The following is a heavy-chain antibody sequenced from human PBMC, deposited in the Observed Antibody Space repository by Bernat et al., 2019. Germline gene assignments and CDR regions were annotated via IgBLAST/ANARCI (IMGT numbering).Heavy chain of an antibody. V-gene: IGHV3-30*03. CDR2: ISYDGSNK. Sequence: QVQLVESGGGVVQPGRSLRLSCAASGFTFSSYGMHWVRQAPGKGLEWVAVISYDGSNKYYADSVKGRFTISRDNSKNTLYLLMNSLRAEDTAVYYCARALGYSYGSHFDYWGQGTLVTVSS. CDR3: ARALGYSYGSHFDY. D-gene: IGHD5-18*01. J-gene: IGHJ4*02. CDR1: GFTFSSYG.